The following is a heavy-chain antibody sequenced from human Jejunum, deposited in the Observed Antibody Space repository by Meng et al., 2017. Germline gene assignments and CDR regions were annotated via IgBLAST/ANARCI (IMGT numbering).Heavy chain of an antibody. CDR2: VSYDGSNK. Sequence: QGQLVESGGGVVQPGRSLRLSCAASGFPFSSFAMVWVRQASGKGLEWVAVVSYDGSNKFYADSVKGRFTVSRDNSKNSLYLQMDSLRVEDTAVYYCARAYYDGSGRFDFWGQGTLVTVSS. CDR1: GFPFSSFA. D-gene: IGHD3-22*01. V-gene: IGHV3-30*01. J-gene: IGHJ4*02. CDR3: ARAYYDGSGRFDF.